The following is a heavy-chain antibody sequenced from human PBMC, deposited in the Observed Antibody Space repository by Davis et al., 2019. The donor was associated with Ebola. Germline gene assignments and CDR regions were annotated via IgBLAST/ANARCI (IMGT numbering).Heavy chain of an antibody. D-gene: IGHD3-22*01. CDR1: GFTFSSYS. V-gene: IGHV3-21*01. CDR3: ARDKFYYDSSGYGHYYGMDV. Sequence: PGGSLRLSCAASGFTFSSYSMNWVRQAPGKGLEWVSSIGSSSSYIYYADSAKGRFTISSDNAKKSLYLHMNSLRAEDTAVYYCARDKFYYDSSGYGHYYGMDVWGQGTTVTVSS. CDR2: IGSSSSYI. J-gene: IGHJ6*02.